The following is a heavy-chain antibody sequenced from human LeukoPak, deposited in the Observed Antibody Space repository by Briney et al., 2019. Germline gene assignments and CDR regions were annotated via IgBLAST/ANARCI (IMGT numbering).Heavy chain of an antibody. D-gene: IGHD1-26*01. CDR2: IYYTGST. CDR1: GDSISSDY. V-gene: IGHV4-59*08. CDR3: ARYREVGATVDY. Sequence: SETLSLTCAVSGDSISSDYWSWVRQPPGKGLEWIGYIYYTGSTNYNPSLKSRVTISGDTSKNQFSLKLSSVTAADTAVYYCARYREVGATVDYWGQGTLVTVSS. J-gene: IGHJ4*02.